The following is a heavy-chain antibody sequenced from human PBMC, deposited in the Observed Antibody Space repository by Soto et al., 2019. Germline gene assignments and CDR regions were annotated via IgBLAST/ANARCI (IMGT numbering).Heavy chain of an antibody. D-gene: IGHD3-10*01. J-gene: IGHJ4*02. CDR3: ARYGSGSYSGV. CDR1: GGSFSGYY. V-gene: IGHV4-34*01. CDR2: INHSGST. Sequence: SETLSLTCAVYGGSFSGYYWSWIRQPPGKGLEWIGEINHSGSTNYDPSLKSRVTISVDTSKNQFSLKLSSVTAADTAVYYCARYGSGSYSGVWGQGTLVTVSS.